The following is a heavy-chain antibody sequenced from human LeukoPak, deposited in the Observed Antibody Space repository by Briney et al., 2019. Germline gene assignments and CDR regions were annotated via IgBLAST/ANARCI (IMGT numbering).Heavy chain of an antibody. J-gene: IGHJ4*02. CDR2: ISYDGSNK. D-gene: IGHD2/OR15-2a*01. CDR3: AKWNITSN. V-gene: IGHV3-30*18. CDR1: GFTFSSYG. Sequence: GRSLRLSCEASGFTFSSYGMHWVRQAPGKGLEWVAVISYDGSNKYYADSVKGRFTISRDNSKNTLYLQMNSLRAEDTAVYYCAKWNITSNWGQGTLVTVSS.